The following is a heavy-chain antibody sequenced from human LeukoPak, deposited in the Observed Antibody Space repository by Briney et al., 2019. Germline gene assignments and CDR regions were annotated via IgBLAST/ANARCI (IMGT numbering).Heavy chain of an antibody. Sequence: SETLSLTCAVYGGSFSGYYWSWIRQPPGKGPEWIGEINHSGSTNYNPSLKSRVTISVDTSKNQFSLKLSSVTAADTAVYYCARGLQQPANYYYGMDVWGQGTTVTVSS. CDR1: GGSFSGYY. J-gene: IGHJ6*02. V-gene: IGHV4-34*01. CDR2: INHSGST. D-gene: IGHD6-13*01. CDR3: ARGLQQPANYYYGMDV.